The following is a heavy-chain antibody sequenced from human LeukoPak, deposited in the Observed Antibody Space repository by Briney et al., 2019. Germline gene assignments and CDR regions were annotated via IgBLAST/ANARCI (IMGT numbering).Heavy chain of an antibody. D-gene: IGHD3-22*01. CDR3: AREGDRFIMIAGFDY. Sequence: ASVKVSCKASGYTFTGYYIHWVRQAPGQGLEWMGWINPNSGGTNYAQKFQGRITLTRDTSISTAYMELSRLRSDDTALYCCAREGDRFIMIAGFDYWGQGTLVTVSS. V-gene: IGHV1-2*02. CDR2: INPNSGGT. J-gene: IGHJ4*02. CDR1: GYTFTGYY.